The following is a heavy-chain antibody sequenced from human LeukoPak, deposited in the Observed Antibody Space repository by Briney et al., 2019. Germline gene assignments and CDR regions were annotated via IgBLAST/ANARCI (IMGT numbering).Heavy chain of an antibody. D-gene: IGHD4-17*01. CDR3: AKVYGDYLTSYFDY. V-gene: IGHV3-23*01. CDR1: GFTFSSCA. CDR2: ISGSGGST. Sequence: GGSLRLSCAASGFTFSSCAMSRVRQAPGKELEWVSAISGSGGSTYYADSVKGRFTISRDNSKNTLYLRMNSLRAEDTAVYYCAKVYGDYLTSYFDYWGQGTLVSVSS. J-gene: IGHJ4*02.